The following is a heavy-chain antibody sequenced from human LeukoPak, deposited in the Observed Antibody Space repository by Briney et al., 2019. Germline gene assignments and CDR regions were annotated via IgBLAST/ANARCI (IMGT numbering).Heavy chain of an antibody. D-gene: IGHD2-2*01. CDR2: ISSSSSYI. CDR3: ARVSQDIVVVPAAPTDY. J-gene: IGHJ4*02. Sequence: GGSLRLSCAASGFTFSSYSMNWVRQAPGKELEWVSSISSSSSYIYYADSVKGRFTISRDNAKNSLYLQMNSLRAEDTAVYYCARVSQDIVVVPAAPTDYWGQGTLVTVSS. V-gene: IGHV3-21*01. CDR1: GFTFSSYS.